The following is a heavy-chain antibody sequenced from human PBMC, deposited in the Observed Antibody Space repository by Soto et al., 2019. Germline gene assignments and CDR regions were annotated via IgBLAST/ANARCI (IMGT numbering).Heavy chain of an antibody. CDR2: IYYSGST. J-gene: IGHJ4*02. CDR1: GGSISSGGYY. V-gene: IGHV4-31*03. CDR3: ARDLRYGSGSYYTHSYFDY. D-gene: IGHD3-10*01. Sequence: PSETLSLTCTVSGGSISSGGYYWSWIRQHPGKGLEWIGYIYYSGSTYYNPSLKSRVTISVDTSKNQFSLKLGSVTAADTAVYYCARDLRYGSGSYYTHSYFDYWGQGTLVTVSS.